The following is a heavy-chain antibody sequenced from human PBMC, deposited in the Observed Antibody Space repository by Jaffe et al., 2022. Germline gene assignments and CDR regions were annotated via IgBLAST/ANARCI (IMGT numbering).Heavy chain of an antibody. CDR3: ARDHGSSGWYYFDY. D-gene: IGHD6-19*01. CDR1: GFTFSSYS. CDR2: ISSSSSYI. J-gene: IGHJ4*02. Sequence: EVQLVESGGGLVKPGGSLRLSCAASGFTFSSYSMNWVRQAPGKGLEWVSSISSSSSYIYYADSVKGRFTISRDNAKNSLYLQMNSLRAEDTAVYYCARDHGSSGWYYFDYWGQGTLVTVSS. V-gene: IGHV3-21*01.